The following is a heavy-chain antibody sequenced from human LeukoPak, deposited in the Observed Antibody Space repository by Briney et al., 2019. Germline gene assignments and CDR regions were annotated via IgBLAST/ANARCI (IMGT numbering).Heavy chain of an antibody. Sequence: SETLSLTCAVSGDSISSDYWSWVRQPPGKGLEWIGYIYYSGSTNYNPSLKSRVTISVDTSKNQFSLKLSSVTAADTAVYYCARVTGYTIEDYFDYWGQGTLATVSS. CDR1: GDSISSDY. CDR3: ARVTGYTIEDYFDY. J-gene: IGHJ4*02. D-gene: IGHD3-9*01. V-gene: IGHV4-59*01. CDR2: IYYSGST.